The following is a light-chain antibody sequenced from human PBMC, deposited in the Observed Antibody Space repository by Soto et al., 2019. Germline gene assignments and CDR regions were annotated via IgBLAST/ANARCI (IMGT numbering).Light chain of an antibody. CDR2: GVS. Sequence: EIVLTQSPGTLSLSPGERATLSCRASQSVTNNQFAWFRQKPGQAPRLLIWGVSNRATGIPDRFSGSGSGTEFTLTISSLQSEDFAVYYCQQYNNWPWTFGQGTKVDIK. CDR1: QSVTNN. V-gene: IGKV3D-15*01. CDR3: QQYNNWPWT. J-gene: IGKJ1*01.